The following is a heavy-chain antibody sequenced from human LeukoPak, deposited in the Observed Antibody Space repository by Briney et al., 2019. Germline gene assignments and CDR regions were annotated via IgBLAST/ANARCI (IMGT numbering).Heavy chain of an antibody. V-gene: IGHV4-38-2*02. J-gene: IGHJ5*02. Sequence: KPSETLSLTCTVSGYSISSGYYWGWIRQPPGKGLEWIGSIYHSGSTYYNPSLKSRVTISVDTSKNQFSLKLSSVTAADTAVYYCARDDVAAHNWFDPWGQGTLVTVSS. CDR2: IYHSGST. CDR3: ARDDVAAHNWFDP. CDR1: GYSISSGYY. D-gene: IGHD6-19*01.